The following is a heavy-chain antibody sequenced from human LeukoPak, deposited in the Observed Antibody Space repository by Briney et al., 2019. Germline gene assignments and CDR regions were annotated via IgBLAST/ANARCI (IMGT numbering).Heavy chain of an antibody. J-gene: IGHJ4*02. CDR2: ISNNGGTT. V-gene: IGHV3-64*01. D-gene: IGHD3-10*01. CDR1: GFTFSSYA. CDR3: ARVNGSGSYYDY. Sequence: SGGSLRLSCAASGFTFSSYAMHWVRQAPGKGLEYVSAISNNGGTTYYANSVRGRFTISRDNSKNTLYLQMGSLRAGDKAVYYCARVNGSGSYYDYWGQGTLVTVSS.